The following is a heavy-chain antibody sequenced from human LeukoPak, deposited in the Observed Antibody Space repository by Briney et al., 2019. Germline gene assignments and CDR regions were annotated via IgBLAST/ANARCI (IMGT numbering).Heavy chain of an antibody. Sequence: ASVKVSDNASGGTFSSYAISWLRQAPGQGLEWRGGIIPIFGTANYAQKFQGRVTITADESTITAYMELSSMRSEETAVYYCARPRVVAATVDAFDIWGQGTMVTASS. D-gene: IGHD2-15*01. J-gene: IGHJ3*02. CDR3: ARPRVVAATVDAFDI. CDR2: IIPIFGTA. CDR1: GGTFSSYA. V-gene: IGHV1-69*13.